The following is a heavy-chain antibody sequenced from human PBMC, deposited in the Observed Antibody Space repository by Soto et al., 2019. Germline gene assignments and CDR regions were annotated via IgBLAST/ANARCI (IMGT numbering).Heavy chain of an antibody. V-gene: IGHV4-4*02. CDR1: GGSISSSNW. CDR3: ASKSYHSRTPLVY. J-gene: IGHJ4*02. Sequence: SETLSLTCAVSGGSISSSNWWSWVRQPPGKGLEWIGEIYHSGSTNYNPSLKSRVTISVDKSKNQFSLKLSSVTAADTAVYYCASKSYHSRTPLVYWGQGTLVTVSS. CDR2: IYHSGST. D-gene: IGHD3-22*01.